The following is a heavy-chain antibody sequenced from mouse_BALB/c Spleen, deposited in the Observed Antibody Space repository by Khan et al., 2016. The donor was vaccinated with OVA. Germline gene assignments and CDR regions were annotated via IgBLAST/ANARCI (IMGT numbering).Heavy chain of an antibody. V-gene: IGHV5-6*01. CDR2: ISSAGGYT. CDR1: GFTFSTYS. D-gene: IGHD1-1*01. CDR3: ASYLTGSFAY. J-gene: IGHJ3*01. Sequence: EVLLVESGGDLVRPGGSLKLSCSASGFTFSTYSMPWVRQTPEKRLEWVATISSAGGYTFLPDSVKGRFTISRDNASNTLYLQMSILTSEDTAIYYGASYLTGSFAYWGQGTLVTVSA.